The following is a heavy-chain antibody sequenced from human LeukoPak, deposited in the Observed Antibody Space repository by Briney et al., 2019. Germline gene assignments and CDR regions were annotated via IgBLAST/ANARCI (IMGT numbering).Heavy chain of an antibody. CDR1: GYSFTSYY. CDR2: INPSGGST. V-gene: IGHV1-46*01. J-gene: IGHJ4*02. Sequence: GESLKISCKGSGYSFTSYYMYWVRQAPGQGLEWMGIINPSGGSTSYAQKFQGRVTMTRDTSTSTVYMELSSLRSEDTAVYYCARKVDYSNYFDYWGQGTLVTVSS. D-gene: IGHD4-11*01. CDR3: ARKVDYSNYFDY.